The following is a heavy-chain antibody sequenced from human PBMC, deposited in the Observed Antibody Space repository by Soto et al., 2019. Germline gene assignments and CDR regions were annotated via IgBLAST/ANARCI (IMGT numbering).Heavy chain of an antibody. CDR3: ATRITVFGLLIPPFDP. J-gene: IGHJ5*02. D-gene: IGHD3-3*01. CDR1: VGSFNGDY. CDR2: INHTGGT. V-gene: IGHV4-34*01. Sequence: SETLSLTCAVYVGSFNGDYWNWIRQPPGKGLEWIGEINHTGGTHYNPSLKSRVTMSVDTSKNQFSLRLSSVTAADTAIYYCATRITVFGLLIPPFDPWGQGTQVTVSS.